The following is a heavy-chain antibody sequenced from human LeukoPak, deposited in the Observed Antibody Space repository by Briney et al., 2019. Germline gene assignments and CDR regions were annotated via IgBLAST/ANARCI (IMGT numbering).Heavy chain of an antibody. CDR2: INHSGST. CDR1: GGSFSGYY. Sequence: SETLSLTCAAYGGSFSGYYWSWIRQPPGKGLEWIGEINHSGSTNYNPSLKSRVTISVDTSKNQFSLKLSSVTAADTAVYYCARPRYSSGWRGDYFDYWGQGTLVTVSS. CDR3: ARPRYSSGWRGDYFDY. V-gene: IGHV4-34*01. D-gene: IGHD6-19*01. J-gene: IGHJ4*02.